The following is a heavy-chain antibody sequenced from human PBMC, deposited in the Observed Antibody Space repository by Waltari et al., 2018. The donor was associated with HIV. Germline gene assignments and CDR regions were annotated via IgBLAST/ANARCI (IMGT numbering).Heavy chain of an antibody. CDR3: AREGYYDSSGYFFDNYFDY. CDR2: IHYSGST. V-gene: IGHV4-59*01. J-gene: IGHJ4*02. CDR1: GGSIRSNY. Sequence: QVQLQESGPGLVKPSETLSPSCAVSGGSIRSNYWGWIRQPPWKGLEWIGYIHYSGSTNYNPSLKSRVTISVDTSKNQFSLKLSSVTAADTAVYYCAREGYYDSSGYFFDNYFDYWGQGTLVTVSS. D-gene: IGHD3-22*01.